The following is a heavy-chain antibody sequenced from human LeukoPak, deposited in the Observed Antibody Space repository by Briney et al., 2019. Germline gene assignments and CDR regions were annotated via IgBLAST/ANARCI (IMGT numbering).Heavy chain of an antibody. J-gene: IGHJ4*02. CDR3: ARDGLEWLLPFDY. CDR2: ISSRSSYI. Sequence: GGSLRLSCAASGFTFSLYWMAWVRQAPGKGLEWVSSISSRSSYIYYADSVKGRFTISRDNAKNSLYLQMNSLRAEDTAVYYCARDGLEWLLPFDYWGQGTLVTVSS. V-gene: IGHV3-21*01. CDR1: GFTFSLYW. D-gene: IGHD3-3*01.